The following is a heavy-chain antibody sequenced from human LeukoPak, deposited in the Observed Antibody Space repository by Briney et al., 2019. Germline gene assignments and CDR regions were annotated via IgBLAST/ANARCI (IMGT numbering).Heavy chain of an antibody. V-gene: IGHV4-39*01. J-gene: IGHJ5*02. D-gene: IGHD3-3*01. CDR3: ASEVAIFGVVIIERWFDP. CDR1: GGPISSSSYY. CDR2: IYYSGST. Sequence: SETLSLTCTVSGGPISSSSYYWGWIRQPPGKGLEWIGSIYYSGSTYYNPSLKSRVTISVDTSKNQFSLKLSSVTAADTAVYYCASEVAIFGVVIIERWFDPWGQGTLVTVSS.